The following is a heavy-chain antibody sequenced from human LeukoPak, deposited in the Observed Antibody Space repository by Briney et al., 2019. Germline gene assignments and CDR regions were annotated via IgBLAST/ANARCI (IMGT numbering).Heavy chain of an antibody. Sequence: SETLSLTCTVPGGSISSYYWSWIRQPPGKGLEWIGYIYYSGSTNYNPSLKSRVTISVDTSKNQFSLKLSSVTAADTAVYYCASSTYSSGSANWYFDLWGRGTLVTVSS. D-gene: IGHD3-22*01. CDR1: GGSISSYY. V-gene: IGHV4-59*08. J-gene: IGHJ2*01. CDR3: ASSTYSSGSANWYFDL. CDR2: IYYSGST.